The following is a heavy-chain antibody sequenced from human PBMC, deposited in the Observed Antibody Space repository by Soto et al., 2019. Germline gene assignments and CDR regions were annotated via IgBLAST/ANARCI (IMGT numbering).Heavy chain of an antibody. D-gene: IGHD3-10*01. CDR3: ASPRDNYYYNGMDV. V-gene: IGHV1-69*12. Sequence: QVQLVQSGAEVKKPGSSVKVSCKASGGTFSSYAISWVRQAPGQGLAWMGGFIPIFGAADYAQNFQGRVTIAADESTSTAYMELSSLRSEDTAVYYCASPRDNYYYNGMDVWGQGTTVTVSS. CDR2: FIPIFGAA. CDR1: GGTFSSYA. J-gene: IGHJ6*02.